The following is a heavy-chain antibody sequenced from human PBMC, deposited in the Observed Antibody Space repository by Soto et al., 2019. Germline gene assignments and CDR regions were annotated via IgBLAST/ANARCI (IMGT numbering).Heavy chain of an antibody. CDR3: ARARSQGTFAAGYY. V-gene: IGHV1-2*04. D-gene: IGHD3-16*01. J-gene: IGHJ4*02. CDR2: INPNSGGT. Sequence: ASVKVSCKAAGYTFTGYYMHWVRQAPGQGLEWMGWINPNSGGTNYAQKFQGWVTMTRDTSISTAYMELSRLRSDDTAVYYCARARSQGTFAAGYYWGQGTLVTVSS. CDR1: GYTFTGYY.